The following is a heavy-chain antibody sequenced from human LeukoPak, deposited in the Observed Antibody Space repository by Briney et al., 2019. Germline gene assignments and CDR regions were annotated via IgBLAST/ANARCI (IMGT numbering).Heavy chain of an antibody. V-gene: IGHV3-7*01. CDR3: ARDGWEERAFDI. CDR1: GFTFSSYW. CDR2: IKQDGSEK. Sequence: GSLRLSCAASGFTFSSYWMSWVRQAPGKGLEWVANIKQDGSEKYYVDSVKGRFTISRDNAKNSLYLQMNSMRAEDTAVYYCARDGWEERAFDIWGQGTMVTVSS. D-gene: IGHD1-26*01. J-gene: IGHJ3*02.